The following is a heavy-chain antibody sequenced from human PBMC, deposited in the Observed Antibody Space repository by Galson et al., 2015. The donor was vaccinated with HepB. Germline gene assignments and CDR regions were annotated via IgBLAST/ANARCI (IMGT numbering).Heavy chain of an antibody. V-gene: IGHV3-73*01. CDR3: TRHAEQRLVNWAFDY. J-gene: IGHJ4*02. D-gene: IGHD6-13*01. Sequence: SLRLSCAASGFTFSGSAMHWVRQASGKGLEWVGRIRSKANSYATAYAASVKGRFTISRDDSKNTAYLQMNSLKTEDTAVYYCTRHAEQRLVNWAFDYWGQGTLVTVSS. CDR2: IRSKANSYAT. CDR1: GFTFSGSA.